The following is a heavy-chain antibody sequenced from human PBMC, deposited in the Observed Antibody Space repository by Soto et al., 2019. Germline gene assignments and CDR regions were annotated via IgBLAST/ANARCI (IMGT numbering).Heavy chain of an antibody. J-gene: IGHJ6*01. CDR3: ARAGMELCSGESCYSRLYGMDV. V-gene: IGHV4-34*01. CDR1: GGSFSGYY. Sequence: SETLSLTCAVYGGSFSGYYWTWIRQPPGTGLEWIGEINHSGSTNYNPSLKSRVTISVDTSKNQFSLKLTSVTAADTAVYYCARAGMELCSGESCYSRLYGMDVLVQWTSVT. D-gene: IGHD2-15*01. CDR2: INHSGST.